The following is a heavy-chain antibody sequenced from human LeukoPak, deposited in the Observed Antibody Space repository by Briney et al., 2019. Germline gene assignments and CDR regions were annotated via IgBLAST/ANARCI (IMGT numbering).Heavy chain of an antibody. J-gene: IGHJ6*02. V-gene: IGHV4-31*03. Sequence: PSETLSLTCTVSGGSISSGGYSWSWIRQHPGKGLEWIGYIYYSGSTYYNPSLKSRVTISVDTSKNQFSLKLSSVTAADTAVYYCARERLYYYGMDVWGQGTTVTGSS. CDR1: GGSISSGGYS. CDR3: ARERLYYYGMDV. CDR2: IYYSGST.